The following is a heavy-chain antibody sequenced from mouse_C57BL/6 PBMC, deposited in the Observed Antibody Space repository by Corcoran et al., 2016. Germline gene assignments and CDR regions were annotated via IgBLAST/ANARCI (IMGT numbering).Heavy chain of an antibody. Sequence: EVQLQQSGPELVKPGASVKMSCKASGYTFTSYDMNWVKQRHGQSLEWSGVINPYKGVTSYNQKFKGKATLTVDKSSSTAYMELSSLTSEDSAVYYGARLANCETFAYWGQGTPVTVS. CDR2: INPYKGVT. CDR1: GYTFTSYD. J-gene: IGHJ3*01. V-gene: IGHV1-19*01. D-gene: IGHD4-1*01. CDR3: ARLANCETFAY.